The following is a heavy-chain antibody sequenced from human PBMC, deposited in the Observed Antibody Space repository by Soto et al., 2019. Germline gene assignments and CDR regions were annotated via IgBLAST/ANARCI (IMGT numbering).Heavy chain of an antibody. CDR2: ISGSGGST. CDR1: GFTFSSYA. V-gene: IGHV3-23*01. J-gene: IGHJ4*02. CDR3: AKGIVGATIVAAFDY. D-gene: IGHD1-26*01. Sequence: GGSLRLSCAASGFTFSSYAMSWVRQAPGKGLEWVSAISGSGGSTYYADSVKGRFTISRDNSKNTLYLQMNSLRAEDTAVYYCAKGIVGATIVAAFDYWGQGTLVTVSS.